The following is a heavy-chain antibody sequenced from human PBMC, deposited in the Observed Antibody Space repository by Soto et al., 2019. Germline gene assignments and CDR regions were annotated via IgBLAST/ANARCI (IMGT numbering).Heavy chain of an antibody. CDR1: GFTVSSNY. J-gene: IGHJ4*03. Sequence: GGSLRLSCAASGFTVSSNYMSWVRQAPGKGLEWVSVIYSGGSTYYADSVKGRFTISRDNSKNTLYLQMNSLRAEDTAVYYCARGGSTWYFDSWAKGPLSPSPQ. CDR2: IYSGGST. CDR3: ARGGSTWYFDS. D-gene: IGHD6-13*01. V-gene: IGHV3-53*01.